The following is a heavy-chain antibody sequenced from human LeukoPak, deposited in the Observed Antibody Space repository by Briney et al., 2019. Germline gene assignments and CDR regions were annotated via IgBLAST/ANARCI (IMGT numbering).Heavy chain of an antibody. CDR3: ARHERGHSSSWYFY. D-gene: IGHD6-13*01. V-gene: IGHV4-31*03. CDR2: IYYSGST. CDR1: GGSISSGGYY. Sequence: SETLSLTCTVSGGSISSGGYYWSWIRQHPGKGLEWIGYIYYSGSTYYNPSLKSRVTISVDTSKNQFSLKLSSVTAADTAVYYCARHERGHSSSWYFYWGQGTLVTVSS. J-gene: IGHJ4*02.